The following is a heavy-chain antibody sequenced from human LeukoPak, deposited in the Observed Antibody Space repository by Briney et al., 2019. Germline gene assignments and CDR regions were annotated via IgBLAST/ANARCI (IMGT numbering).Heavy chain of an antibody. CDR3: AKVSPRSSSSHFTAAFDI. V-gene: IGHV3-23*01. CDR2: ISGSGGST. J-gene: IGHJ3*02. CDR1: GFTFSSYA. Sequence: GGSLRLSCAASGFTFSSYAMNWVRQAPGKGLEWVSAISGSGGSTYYADSVKGRFTISRDNSKNTLYLQMNSLRAEDTAVYYCAKVSPRSSSSHFTAAFDIWGQGTMVTVSS. D-gene: IGHD6-6*01.